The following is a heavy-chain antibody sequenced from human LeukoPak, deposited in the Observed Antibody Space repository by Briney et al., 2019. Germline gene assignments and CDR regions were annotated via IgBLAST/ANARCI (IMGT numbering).Heavy chain of an antibody. Sequence: SETLSLTCTVSGGSISSSSYYWDWIRQPPGKGLEWIGSIYYSGSTYYNPSLKSRVTISVDTSKNQFSLNLSSVTAADTAVYYCARDSRYCNSISCCGRPGYYGLDVWGQGTTVTVSS. CDR1: GGSISSSSYY. J-gene: IGHJ6*02. V-gene: IGHV4-39*07. D-gene: IGHD2-2*01. CDR2: IYYSGST. CDR3: ARDSRYCNSISCCGRPGYYGLDV.